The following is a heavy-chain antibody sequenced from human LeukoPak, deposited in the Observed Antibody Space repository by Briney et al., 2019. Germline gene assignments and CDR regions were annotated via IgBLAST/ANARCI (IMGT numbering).Heavy chain of an antibody. J-gene: IGHJ4*02. CDR3: AKDLTTVTNVDY. V-gene: IGHV3-30*18. CDR2: ISYDGSNK. Sequence: LSLTCTGSGGSISSSNYYWGWIRQPPGKGLEWVAVISYDGSNKYYADSVKGRFTISRDNSKNTLYLQMNSLRAADTAVYYCAKDLTTVTNVDYWGQGTLVTVSS. D-gene: IGHD4-17*01. CDR1: GGSISSSN.